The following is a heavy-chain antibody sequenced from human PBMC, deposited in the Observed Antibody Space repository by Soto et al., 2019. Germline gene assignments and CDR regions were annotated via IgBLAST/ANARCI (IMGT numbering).Heavy chain of an antibody. Sequence: QVQLVQSGAEVKKPGASVKVSCKASGYTFTSYGISWVRQAPGQGLEWMGWISAYNGNTKYAQKLQGRVTMTTDTSPSTAYMELRRLRSDDTAVYSRARDLGQQLFDYWGQGTLVTVSS. J-gene: IGHJ4*02. CDR3: ARDLGQQLFDY. CDR2: ISAYNGNT. V-gene: IGHV1-18*01. D-gene: IGHD6-13*01. CDR1: GYTFTSYG.